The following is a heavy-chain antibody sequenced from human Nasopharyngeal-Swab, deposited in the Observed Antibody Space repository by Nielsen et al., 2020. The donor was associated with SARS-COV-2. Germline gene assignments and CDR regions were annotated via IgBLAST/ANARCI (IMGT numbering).Heavy chain of an antibody. D-gene: IGHD3-10*01. Sequence: GGSLRLSCAASGFTFSTAMSWVRQAPGKGLECVSGIGGSGVKIYYAESVKGRFTISRDNSKNTLYLQMKSLRAEDTAVYYCATGREYSSGSFPRGWGQGTVATVSS. CDR2: IGGSGVKI. J-gene: IGHJ4*02. CDR1: GFTFSTA. CDR3: ATGREYSSGSFPRG. V-gene: IGHV3-23*01.